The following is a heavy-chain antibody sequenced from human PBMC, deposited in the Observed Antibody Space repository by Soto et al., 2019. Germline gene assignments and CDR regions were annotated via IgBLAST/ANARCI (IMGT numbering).Heavy chain of an antibody. J-gene: IGHJ4*02. CDR1: GGSFTSNNW. Sequence: PSETLSLTCAVSGGSFTSNNWLTWVRQPPGQGLEWIGEIYRTGSTNYHPSLQSRVTISLDKSENQFSLKVTALTAADTAVYYCASRDPGTSVDYWGQGTLVTVSS. D-gene: IGHD1-7*01. V-gene: IGHV4-4*02. CDR2: IYRTGST. CDR3: ASRDPGTSVDY.